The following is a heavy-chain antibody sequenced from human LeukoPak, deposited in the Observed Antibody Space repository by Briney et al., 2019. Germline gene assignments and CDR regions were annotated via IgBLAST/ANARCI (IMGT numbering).Heavy chain of an antibody. Sequence: PGRSLRLSCAASGFTFDDYAMHWVRQAPGKGLEWVSGISWNSGSIGYADSVKGRFTISRDNAKSSLYLQMNSLRAEDTALYYCAKDISLAGEEWEAFDIWGQGTMVTVSS. CDR2: ISWNSGSI. V-gene: IGHV3-9*01. D-gene: IGHD1-26*01. CDR1: GFTFDDYA. CDR3: AKDISLAGEEWEAFDI. J-gene: IGHJ3*02.